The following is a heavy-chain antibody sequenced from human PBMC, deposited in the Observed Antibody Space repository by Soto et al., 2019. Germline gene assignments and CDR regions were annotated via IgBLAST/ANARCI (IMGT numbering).Heavy chain of an antibody. D-gene: IGHD2-15*01. J-gene: IGHJ4*02. CDR1: GESLSGYW. Sequence: QMQLQQWGAGLVKPSETLSLTCAMYGESLSGYWWSWIRLSTGKGLEWIGEINHSGRTNYNPSLQSRVTISLDTSQNHFPLKLTAVTAAATAVYYCARGFAAGAHFDYWGQGTLLTVSS. CDR3: ARGFAAGAHFDY. CDR2: INHSGRT. V-gene: IGHV4-34*01.